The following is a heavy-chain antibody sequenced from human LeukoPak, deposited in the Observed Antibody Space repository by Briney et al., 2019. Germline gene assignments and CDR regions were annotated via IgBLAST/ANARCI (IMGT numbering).Heavy chain of an antibody. D-gene: IGHD5-12*01. J-gene: IGHJ5*02. V-gene: IGHV3-21*01. CDR2: ISTMSNYI. CDR1: GFDFSTYA. CDR3: SRDRLGGLDL. Sequence: GSLRLSCAASGFDFSTYAINWVRQAPGKGLEWVSSISTMSNYIFYGDSVKGRFTVSRDNAKNSVYLQMNSLRPEDTAVYYCSRDRLGGLDLWGQGTLVTVSS.